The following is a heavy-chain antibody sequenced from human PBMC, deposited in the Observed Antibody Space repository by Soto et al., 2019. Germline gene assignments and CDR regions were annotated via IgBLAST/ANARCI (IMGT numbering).Heavy chain of an antibody. V-gene: IGHV1-8*01. CDR1: GFSFTSYD. J-gene: IGHJ4*02. Sequence: QVQLVQSGAEVKKPGASVKVSCKASGFSFTSYDINWVRQATGQGLEWMGWMNPNSGNTGYAQKFQGRVTMTRNTSISTAYMELSSLRSEDTAVYYCARERSSGWYVDYWGQGTLVTVSS. CDR2: MNPNSGNT. D-gene: IGHD6-19*01. CDR3: ARERSSGWYVDY.